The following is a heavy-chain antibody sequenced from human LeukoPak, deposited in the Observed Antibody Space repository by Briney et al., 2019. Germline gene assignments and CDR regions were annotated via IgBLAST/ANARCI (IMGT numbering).Heavy chain of an antibody. CDR2: IKQDGGEK. CDR1: GFTFSAFW. CDR3: ARAGYTYGTLYF. Sequence: PGGSLRLSCAASGFTFSAFWTTWVRQAPGKGLEWVADIKQDGGEKNYVDSVKGRFTISRDNTKNSLYLQMNSLRVEDTAVYYCARAGYTYGTLYFWGQGTLVTVSS. D-gene: IGHD5-18*01. J-gene: IGHJ4*02. V-gene: IGHV3-7*01.